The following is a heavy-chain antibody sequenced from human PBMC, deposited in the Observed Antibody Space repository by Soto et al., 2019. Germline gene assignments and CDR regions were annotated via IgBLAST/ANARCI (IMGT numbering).Heavy chain of an antibody. CDR3: ARYVAYCSGGSCPGYNYYVLDV. D-gene: IGHD2-15*01. CDR1: GYTLTSYG. Sequence: ASVKVSCKASGYTLTSYGISWVRQAPGQGLEWMGWISAYNGNTNYAQKLQGRVTMTTDTSTSTAYMELRSLRSDDTAVYYCARYVAYCSGGSCPGYNYYVLDVWGQGTTVTVSS. CDR2: ISAYNGNT. V-gene: IGHV1-18*01. J-gene: IGHJ6*02.